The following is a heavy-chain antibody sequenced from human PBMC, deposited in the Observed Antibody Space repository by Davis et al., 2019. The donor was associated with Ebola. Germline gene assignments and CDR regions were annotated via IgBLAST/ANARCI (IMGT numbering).Heavy chain of an antibody. V-gene: IGHV1-69*13. Sequence: SVKVSCKASGGTFSSFAIHWVRQAPGQGLEWMGGTIPIYGTANYAHNFQGRVTITADESTSTAYMELSSLRSEDTAVYYCAREGGYSYGPLDYWGQGTLVTVSS. D-gene: IGHD5-18*01. CDR2: TIPIYGTA. CDR3: AREGGYSYGPLDY. CDR1: GGTFSSFA. J-gene: IGHJ4*02.